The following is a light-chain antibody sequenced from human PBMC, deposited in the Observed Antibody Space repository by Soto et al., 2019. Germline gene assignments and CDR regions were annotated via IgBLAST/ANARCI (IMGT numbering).Light chain of an antibody. CDR1: QGLKF. V-gene: IGKV3-15*01. CDR3: QQYNSWLWT. Sequence: MTQSPSSVSASVGDTVTITFRASQGLKFLAWYQQKPGLAPRLLIYGASTRATGIPARFSGSGSGTEFTLIISSLQSEDSAVYYCQQYNSWLWTFGQGTKVDIK. J-gene: IGKJ1*01. CDR2: GAS.